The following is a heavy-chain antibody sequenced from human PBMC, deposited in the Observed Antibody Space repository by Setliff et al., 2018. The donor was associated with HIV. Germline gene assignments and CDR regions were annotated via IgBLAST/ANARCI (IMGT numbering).Heavy chain of an antibody. CDR3: ARDGRYCSGGSCFTNRASYCYYYMDV. V-gene: IGHV1-2*02. D-gene: IGHD2-15*01. CDR2: INPSSGGT. J-gene: IGHJ6*03. Sequence: ASVKVSCKASGYTFTGHYMHWVRQAPGQGLEWMGWINPSSGGTNYAQKFQGRVTLTRDTSISTAYMELSRLRSDDTAVYYCARDGRYCSGGSCFTNRASYCYYYMDVWGKGTTVTVSS. CDR1: GYTFTGHY.